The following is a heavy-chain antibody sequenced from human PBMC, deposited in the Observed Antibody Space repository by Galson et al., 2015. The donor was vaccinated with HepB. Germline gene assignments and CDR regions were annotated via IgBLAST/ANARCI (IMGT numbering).Heavy chain of an antibody. CDR1: GFSFTGYY. J-gene: IGHJ4*02. D-gene: IGHD5-18*01. CDR3: ARARRIQLSTTPFDY. Sequence: SCKASGFSFTGYYIHWVRQAPGQGLGWLGWLNPYNGGTNHAQNFQGRVTMTSDTSIRTAYMELSGLRFDDTAIYYCARARRIQLSTTPFDYWGQGALVTVSS. CDR2: LNPYNGGT. V-gene: IGHV1-2*02.